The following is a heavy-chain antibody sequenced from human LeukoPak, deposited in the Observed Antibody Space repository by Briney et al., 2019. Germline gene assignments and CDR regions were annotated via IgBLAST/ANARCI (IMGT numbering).Heavy chain of an antibody. D-gene: IGHD6-19*01. V-gene: IGHV3-53*01. CDR1: GFTVSSNY. CDR2: IYSGGST. J-gene: IGHJ6*02. Sequence: GGSLRLSCAASGFTVSSNYMSWVRQAPGKGLEWVSVIYSGGSTYYADSVKGRFTISRDNSKNTLYLQMNSLRAEDTAVYYCARDIAVADKYYYYGMDVWGQGTTVTVSS. CDR3: ARDIAVADKYYYYGMDV.